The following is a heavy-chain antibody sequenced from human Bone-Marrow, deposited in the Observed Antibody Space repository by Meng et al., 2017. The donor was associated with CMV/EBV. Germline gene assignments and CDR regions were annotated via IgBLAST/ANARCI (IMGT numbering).Heavy chain of an antibody. V-gene: IGHV4-4*07. CDR3: AGSRPGGGACDY. J-gene: IGHJ4*02. CDR2: IQVIGHT. CDR1: GASIKNYN. Sequence: QVQLQQWGAGLLKPPETLSLTCIVSGASIKNYNWNWVRQPAGQGLEWIGLIQVIGHTVYNPSLKSRVTVSLDASKNQFSLTLNSVTAADTATYYCAGSRPGGGACDYWGQGILVTVSS. D-gene: IGHD3-16*01.